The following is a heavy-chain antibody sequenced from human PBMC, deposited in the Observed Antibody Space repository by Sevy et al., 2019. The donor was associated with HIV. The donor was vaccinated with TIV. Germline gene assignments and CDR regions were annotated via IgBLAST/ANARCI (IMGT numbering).Heavy chain of an antibody. D-gene: IGHD2-15*01. CDR1: GFTFSSYA. Sequence: AGSLRLSCAASGFTFSSYAMHWVRQAPGKELEWVAVISYDGSNKYYADSVKGRFTISRDNSKNTLYLQMNSLRAVDTAVYYCARDGGLAPVVEDPDYWGQGTLVTVSS. CDR3: ARDGGLAPVVEDPDY. V-gene: IGHV3-30-3*01. CDR2: ISYDGSNK. J-gene: IGHJ4*02.